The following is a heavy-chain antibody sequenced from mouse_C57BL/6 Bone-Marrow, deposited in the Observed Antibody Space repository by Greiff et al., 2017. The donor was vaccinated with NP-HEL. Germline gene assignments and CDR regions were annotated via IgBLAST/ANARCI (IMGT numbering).Heavy chain of an antibody. J-gene: IGHJ1*03. CDR3: AREGTVVARNFDV. D-gene: IGHD1-1*01. CDR1: GFTFSDYY. V-gene: IGHV5-16*01. CDR2: INYDGSST. Sequence: EVMLVESEGGLVQPGRSMKLSCTASGFTFSDYYMAWVRQVPEKGLEWVANINYDGSSTYYLDSLKSRFIISRDNAKNILYLQMSSLKSEDTATYYCAREGTVVARNFDVWGTGTTVTVSS.